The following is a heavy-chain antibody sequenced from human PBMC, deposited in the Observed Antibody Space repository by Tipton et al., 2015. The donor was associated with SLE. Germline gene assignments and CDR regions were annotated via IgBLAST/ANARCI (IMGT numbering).Heavy chain of an antibody. J-gene: IGHJ4*02. CDR2: LNPNSGKT. V-gene: IGHV1-8*02. CDR3: ARMGLDSSSSSDH. CDR1: GYTFTSYG. D-gene: IGHD6-6*01. Sequence: QVQLVQSGAEVKKPGASVKVSCKASGYTFTSYGISWVRQAPGQGLEWMGWLNPNSGKTGYGQKFQGRVSMTRNTSITTAYMELTSLKSEDTAVYYCARMGLDSSSSSDHWGTGTLVTVSS.